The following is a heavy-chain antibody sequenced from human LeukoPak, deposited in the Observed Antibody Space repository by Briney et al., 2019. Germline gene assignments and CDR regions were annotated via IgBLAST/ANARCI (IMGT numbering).Heavy chain of an antibody. D-gene: IGHD6-13*01. J-gene: IGHJ4*02. CDR1: GFTLSSYG. Sequence: GRSLRLSCAASGFTLSSYGMHWVRQAPGKGLEWVAVISYDGSNKYYADSVKGRFTISRDNSKNTLYLQMNSLRADDTAVYYCAKEYSSSWSSFDYRGQGTLVTVSS. CDR3: AKEYSSSWSSFDY. CDR2: ISYDGSNK. V-gene: IGHV3-30*18.